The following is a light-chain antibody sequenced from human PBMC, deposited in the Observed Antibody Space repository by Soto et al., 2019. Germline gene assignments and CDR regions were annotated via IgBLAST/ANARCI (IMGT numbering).Light chain of an antibody. J-gene: IGKJ1*01. V-gene: IGKV1-5*01. CDR3: QQYNSYL. CDR2: DVS. CDR1: QTISSW. Sequence: DIHMTQSPSTLSASVGDRVSITCRASQTISSWLAWYQQKPGKAPKLLIYDVSSLESGVPSRFSGSGSGTEFTLTISSLQPDDFATYYCQQYNSYLFGQGTKVDI.